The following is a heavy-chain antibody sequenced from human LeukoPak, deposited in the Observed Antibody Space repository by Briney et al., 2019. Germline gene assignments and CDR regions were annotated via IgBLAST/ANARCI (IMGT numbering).Heavy chain of an antibody. Sequence: SGGSLRLSCAASGFTFSSYRMSWVRQAPGKGLEWVANIKQDRSEKYYVDSVKGRFTISRDNAKNSLYLQMNSLRAEDTAVYYCARVKAYNDYVWGSYRTSWVFDYWGQGTLVTVSS. D-gene: IGHD3-16*02. V-gene: IGHV3-7*01. J-gene: IGHJ4*02. CDR3: ARVKAYNDYVWGSYRTSWVFDY. CDR2: IKQDRSEK. CDR1: GFTFSSYR.